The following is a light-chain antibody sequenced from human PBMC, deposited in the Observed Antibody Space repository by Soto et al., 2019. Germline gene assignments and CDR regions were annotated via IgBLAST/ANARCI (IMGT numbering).Light chain of an antibody. J-gene: IGKJ1*01. Sequence: DIQMTQSPSTLSASVGDRVTITCRASQSISSWLAWYQQKPGKAPKLLIYHASSLESGVPSRFSGSGSGTEFTLTISSLQPDDFATYYCQQRTFGQGTKVEIK. V-gene: IGKV1-5*01. CDR2: HAS. CDR1: QSISSW. CDR3: QQRT.